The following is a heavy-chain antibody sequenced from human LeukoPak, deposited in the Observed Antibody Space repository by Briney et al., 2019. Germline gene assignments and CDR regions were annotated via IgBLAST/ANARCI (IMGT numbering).Heavy chain of an antibody. Sequence: GGSLRLSCAASGFTFSSYWMHWVRQAPGKGLVWVSRINTDGSSTSYADSVKGRFTISRDNAKNTLYLQMNSLRAEDTAVYYCGSGYRGGWPTIDYWGQGTLVTVSS. CDR3: GSGYRGGWPTIDY. CDR1: GFTFSSYW. CDR2: INTDGSST. J-gene: IGHJ4*02. V-gene: IGHV3-74*01. D-gene: IGHD6-25*01.